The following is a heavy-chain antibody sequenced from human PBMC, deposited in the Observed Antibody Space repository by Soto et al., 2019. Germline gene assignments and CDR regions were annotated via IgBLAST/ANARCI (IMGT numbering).Heavy chain of an antibody. CDR2: ISCDGSNK. CDR1: GFKFGSYG. D-gene: IGHD4-17*01. Sequence: QVQLVESGGGVVQPGRSLRLSCAASGFKFGSYGMHWVRQAPGKGLEWVALISCDGSNKHYGDSVKGRFAISRDTSKNTLYLQMNSPSAEDTAFYYCAKDHEWETTLTPGLLDHWGQGPLVIVSP. J-gene: IGHJ4*02. CDR3: AKDHEWETTLTPGLLDH. V-gene: IGHV3-30*18.